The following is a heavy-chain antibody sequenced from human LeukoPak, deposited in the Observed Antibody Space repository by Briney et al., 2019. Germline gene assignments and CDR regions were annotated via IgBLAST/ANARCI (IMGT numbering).Heavy chain of an antibody. D-gene: IGHD3-16*01. CDR3: AKDLGVWGSDI. J-gene: IGHJ3*02. CDR2: ISYDGSNK. Sequence: GGSLRLSCAASGFTFSTYAMHWVRQAPGRGLEWVAVISYDGSNKYYADSVKGRFTISRDNSKNTLYLQMNSLRAEDTAVYYCAKDLGVWGSDIWGQGTMVTVSS. V-gene: IGHV3-30-3*01. CDR1: GFTFSTYA.